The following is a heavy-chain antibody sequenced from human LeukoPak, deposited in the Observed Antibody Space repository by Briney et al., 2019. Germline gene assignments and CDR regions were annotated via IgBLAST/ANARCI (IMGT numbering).Heavy chain of an antibody. CDR2: MNPNSGNT. Sequence: ASVRVSCKASGYTFTSHHINWVRQAAGQGLEWMGWMNPNSGNTAYAQKFQGRVTMTWDTSINTAYMELGSLRSEDTAVYYCADTDCSSTSCLDYWGQGTLVTGSS. J-gene: IGHJ4*02. V-gene: IGHV1-8*02. CDR1: GYTFTSHH. D-gene: IGHD2-2*01. CDR3: ADTDCSSTSCLDY.